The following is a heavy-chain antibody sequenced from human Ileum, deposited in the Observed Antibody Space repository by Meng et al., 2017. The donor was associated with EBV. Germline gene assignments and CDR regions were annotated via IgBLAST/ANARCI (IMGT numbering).Heavy chain of an antibody. CDR1: GGSISSSNW. J-gene: IGHJ4*02. CDR3: ARVGQWLPIDY. V-gene: IGHV4-4*02. CDR2: IYHSGST. D-gene: IGHD6-19*01. Sequence: VTQPDSGPELRNPSGTRSPTASVSGGSISSSNWWSWVRQPPGKGLEWIGEIYHSGSTNYNPSLKSRVTISVDKSKNQFSLNLSSVTAADTAVYYCARVGQWLPIDYWGQGTLVTVSS.